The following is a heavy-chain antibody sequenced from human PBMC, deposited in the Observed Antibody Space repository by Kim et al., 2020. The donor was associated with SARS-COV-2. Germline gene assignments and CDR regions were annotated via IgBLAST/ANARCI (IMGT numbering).Heavy chain of an antibody. J-gene: IGHJ4*02. V-gene: IGHV3-23*01. CDR3: AKELVPKYDYVWGSYPQI. Sequence: KGRFTISRDKSKNTLYLQMNSLRAEDTAVYYCAKELVPKYDYVWGSYPQIWGQGTLVTVSS. D-gene: IGHD3-16*01.